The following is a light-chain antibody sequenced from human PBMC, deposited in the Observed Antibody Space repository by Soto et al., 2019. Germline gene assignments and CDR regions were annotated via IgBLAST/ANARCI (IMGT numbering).Light chain of an antibody. J-gene: IGKJ4*01. V-gene: IGKV1-9*01. CDR1: QGISSF. CDR2: EAA. CDR3: RQLNSYPLT. Sequence: DIQLTQSPSFLSASVGDRVTITSRAIQGISSFLAWYQQKPWKAPKLLIYEAATLQNGVPSRFSGSGSGTEFTLTSSSLQPEAFATYYCRQLNSYPLTFGGGTKVEIK.